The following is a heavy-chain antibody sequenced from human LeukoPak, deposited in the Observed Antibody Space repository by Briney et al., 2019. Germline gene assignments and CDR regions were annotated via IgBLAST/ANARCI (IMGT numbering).Heavy chain of an antibody. CDR2: INWNGGST. CDR3: ARGARKGDDYGGFFDY. Sequence: GGSLRLSCAASGFTFDDYGMSWVRQAPGKGLEWVSGINWNGGSTGYADSVKGRFTISRDNSKNTLNLQMNSLRAEDTAVYYCARGARKGDDYGGFFDYWGQGTLVSVSS. CDR1: GFTFDDYG. V-gene: IGHV3-20*04. J-gene: IGHJ4*02. D-gene: IGHD4-23*01.